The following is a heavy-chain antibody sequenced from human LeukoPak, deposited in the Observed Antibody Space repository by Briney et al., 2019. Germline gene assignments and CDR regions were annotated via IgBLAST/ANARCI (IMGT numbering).Heavy chain of an antibody. CDR1: GFTFSSYG. J-gene: IGHJ4*02. V-gene: IGHV3-30*18. D-gene: IGHD6-13*01. CDR3: AKVLSWQQLIDY. Sequence: GGSLRLSCAASGFTFSSYGMPWVRQAPGKGLEWVAVISYDGSNKYYADSVKGRFTISRDNSKNTLYLQMNSLRAEDTAVYYCAKVLSWQQLIDYWGQGTLVTVSS. CDR2: ISYDGSNK.